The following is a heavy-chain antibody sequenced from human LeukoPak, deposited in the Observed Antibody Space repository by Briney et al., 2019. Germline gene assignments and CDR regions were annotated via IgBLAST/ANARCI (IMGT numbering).Heavy chain of an antibody. CDR2: IYNDGNT. J-gene: IGHJ5*02. CDR1: GFTVSANH. D-gene: IGHD2-2*01. V-gene: IGHV3-53*01. Sequence: GSLRLSCAASGFTVSANHMSWVRQAPGKGLEWVSVIYNDGNTYYADSVKGRFTISRDNTKNTLYLQMNSLRGDDTATYYCGVVSASPNNWFDPWGPGTLVTVSS. CDR3: GVVSASPNNWFDP.